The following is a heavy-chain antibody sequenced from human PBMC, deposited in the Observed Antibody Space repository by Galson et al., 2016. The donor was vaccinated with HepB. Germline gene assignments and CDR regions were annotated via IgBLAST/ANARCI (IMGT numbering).Heavy chain of an antibody. J-gene: IGHJ4*02. CDR3: AREGVGIAVAATSFDY. Sequence: SLRLSCAASGFTFTNYGMNWLRQAPGKGLEWVAGFWNDGSVKYYADSVKGRFTISRDNSKNTLHLQMDTLRGEDTAVYYCAREGVGIAVAATSFDYWGQGTLVTVSS. CDR1: GFTFTNYG. CDR2: FWNDGSVK. V-gene: IGHV3-33*08. D-gene: IGHD6-19*01.